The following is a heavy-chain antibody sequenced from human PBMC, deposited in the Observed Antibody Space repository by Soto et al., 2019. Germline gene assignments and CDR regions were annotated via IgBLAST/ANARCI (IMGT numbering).Heavy chain of an antibody. D-gene: IGHD6-13*01. V-gene: IGHV4-39*01. CDR2: IYSTGNT. J-gene: IGHJ6*02. CDR1: GDSIRSSSY. Sequence: QLQLQESGPGLVKPSETLSLTCTVSGDSIRSSSYWGWIRQPPGKGLEWIGSIYSTGNTYYNPSLNSPVTISVDTLKNQFSLNVISVTAADTAVYYCRRSSRYSTDVWGQGTTVTVS. CDR3: RRSSRYSTDV.